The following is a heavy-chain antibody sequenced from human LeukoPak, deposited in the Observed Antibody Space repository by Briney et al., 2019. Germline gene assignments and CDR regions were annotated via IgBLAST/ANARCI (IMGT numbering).Heavy chain of an antibody. CDR2: VDPEDGET. J-gene: IGHJ3*02. CDR3: ATEWGGLLEENAFDI. CDR1: GYTFTDYY. D-gene: IGHD1-26*01. V-gene: IGHV1-69-2*01. Sequence: ASVKVSCKASGYTFTDYYMHWVQQAPGKGLEWMERVDPEDGETIYAEKFQGRVTITADTSTDTAYMELSSLRSEDTAVYYCATEWGGLLEENAFDIWGQGTMVTVSS.